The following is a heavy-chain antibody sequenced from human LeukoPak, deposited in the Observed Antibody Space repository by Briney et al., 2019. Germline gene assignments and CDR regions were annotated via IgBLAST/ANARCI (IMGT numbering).Heavy chain of an antibody. J-gene: IGHJ4*02. D-gene: IGHD2-2*01. CDR3: AKGFYIVEVPAAHPYFDY. CDR1: GFTFSTYW. Sequence: GGSLRLSCAASGFTFSTYWMGWVRQAPGKGLEWVAFIRYDGSNKNYADSVKGRFTISRDNSKNTLYLQMNSLRAEDTAVYYCAKGFYIVEVPAAHPYFDYWGQGTLVTVSS. V-gene: IGHV3-30*02. CDR2: IRYDGSNK.